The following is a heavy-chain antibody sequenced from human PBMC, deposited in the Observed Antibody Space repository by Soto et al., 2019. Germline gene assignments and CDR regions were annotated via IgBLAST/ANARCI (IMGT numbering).Heavy chain of an antibody. CDR2: MNPNSGDT. D-gene: IGHD4-17*01. J-gene: IGHJ4*02. CDR1: GYTFTSYD. Sequence: QVQLVQSGAEVKKPGASVKVSCKASGYTFTSYDINWVRQATGQGLEWMGRMNPNSGDTGLAQKFQGRITMTRNTSITPAYMELSSLRSEDTAVYYCARDGSKIDGYGVQLGYWGQGTVVTVSS. CDR3: ARDGSKIDGYGVQLGY. V-gene: IGHV1-8*01.